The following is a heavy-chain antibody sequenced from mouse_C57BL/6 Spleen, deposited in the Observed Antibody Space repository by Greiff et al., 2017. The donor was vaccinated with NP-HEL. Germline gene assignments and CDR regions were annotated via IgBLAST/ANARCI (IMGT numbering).Heavy chain of an antibody. D-gene: IGHD2-5*01. V-gene: IGHV1-80*01. J-gene: IGHJ4*01. CDR2: IYPGDGDT. Sequence: QVQLKESGAELVKPGASVKISCKASGYAFSSYWMNWVKQRPGKGLEWIGQIYPGDGDTNYNGKFKGKATLTADKSSSTAYMQLSSLTSEDSAVYFCARGDYSNYGVDYWGQGTSVTVSS. CDR3: ARGDYSNYGVDY. CDR1: GYAFSSYW.